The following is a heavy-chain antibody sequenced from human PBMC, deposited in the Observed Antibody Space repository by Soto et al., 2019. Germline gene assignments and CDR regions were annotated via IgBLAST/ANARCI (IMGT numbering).Heavy chain of an antibody. D-gene: IGHD3-22*01. Sequence: QVQLVQSGAEVKKPGASVKVSCKASGYTFTSYDINWVRQATGQGLEWMGWMNPNSGNTGYAQKFQGRVTMTRNTSISTAYMELSSLRSEDTAVYYCARDFVPHYYDSSCDNAFDIWGQGTMVTVAS. V-gene: IGHV1-8*01. CDR3: ARDFVPHYYDSSCDNAFDI. J-gene: IGHJ3*02. CDR1: GYTFTSYD. CDR2: MNPNSGNT.